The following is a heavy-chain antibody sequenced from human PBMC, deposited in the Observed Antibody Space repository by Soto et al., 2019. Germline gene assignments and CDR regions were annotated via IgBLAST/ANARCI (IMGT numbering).Heavy chain of an antibody. CDR1: GFTFSSYA. Sequence: QVQLVESGGGVVQPGRSLRLSCAASGFTFSSYAMHWVRLAPGKGLEWVAVISYDGSNKYYADSVKGLFTISRDNSKNTLYLQMNSLRAEDTAVYYCARDGDCSGGSCYSRGGYFDYWGQGTLVTVSS. CDR2: ISYDGSNK. V-gene: IGHV3-30-3*01. CDR3: ARDGDCSGGSCYSRGGYFDY. D-gene: IGHD2-15*01. J-gene: IGHJ4*02.